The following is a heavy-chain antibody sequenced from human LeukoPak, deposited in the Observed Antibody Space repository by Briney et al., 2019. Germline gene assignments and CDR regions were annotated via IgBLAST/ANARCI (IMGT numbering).Heavy chain of an antibody. J-gene: IGHJ5*02. CDR2: ISAYNGNT. V-gene: IGHV1-18*01. Sequence: ASVKVSCKASGYTFTSYGISWVRQAPGQGLEWMGWISAYNGNTNYAQKLQGRVTMTTDTSTSTAYMELRSLRSDDTAVYYCARSHRYCSSTSCYRFDPWGQGTLVTVSS. CDR1: GYTFTSYG. CDR3: ARSHRYCSSTSCYRFDP. D-gene: IGHD2-2*02.